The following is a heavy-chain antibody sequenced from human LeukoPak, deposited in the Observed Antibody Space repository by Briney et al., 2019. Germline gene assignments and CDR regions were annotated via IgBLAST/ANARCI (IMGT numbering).Heavy chain of an antibody. J-gene: IGHJ3*02. CDR3: ARDLPKTGYVGALDI. V-gene: IGHV3-21*04. Sequence: GGSLRLSCAASGFTFSSYSMNWVRQAPGKGLEWVSSISSRSSYIYYADSVKGRFTISRDNAKNSLYLQMNSLRAEDTAVYYCARDLPKTGYVGALDIWGQGTMVTVSS. D-gene: IGHD5-12*01. CDR1: GFTFSSYS. CDR2: ISSRSSYI.